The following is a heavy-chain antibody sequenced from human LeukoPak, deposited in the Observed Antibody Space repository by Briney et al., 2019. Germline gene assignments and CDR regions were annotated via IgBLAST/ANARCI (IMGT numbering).Heavy chain of an antibody. CDR1: GLNFGDYA. CDR3: SRDEYGGGSNYFDY. Sequence: PGGSLRLSCTASGLNFGDYAMSWFRQAPEKGLEWVGFIINKAFGGTAEYAASVKGRFTISRDDSRSITYLQMDNLRTEDTGVYFCSRDEYGGGSNYFDYWGQGTLVTVST. V-gene: IGHV3-49*03. J-gene: IGHJ4*02. CDR2: IINKAFGGTA. D-gene: IGHD4-23*01.